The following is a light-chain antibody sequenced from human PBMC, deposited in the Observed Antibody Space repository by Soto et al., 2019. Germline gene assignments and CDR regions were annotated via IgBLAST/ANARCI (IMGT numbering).Light chain of an antibody. CDR1: QSVRSSS. V-gene: IGKV3-20*01. CDR2: GAS. CDR3: QQYGSSPQGT. J-gene: IGKJ1*01. Sequence: EIVLTQSPGTLSLSPGERATLSCRASQSVRSSSLAWYQQKPGQAPRLLIYGASSRATGIPDRFSGSGSGTDFTLTIIRLEPEDLAVYFCQQYGSSPQGTFGQGTKVEIK.